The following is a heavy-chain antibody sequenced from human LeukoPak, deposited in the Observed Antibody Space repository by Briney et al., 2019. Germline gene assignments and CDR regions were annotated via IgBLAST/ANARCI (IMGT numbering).Heavy chain of an antibody. V-gene: IGHV3-48*01. CDR2: LSNTGNI. CDR1: GFTFNSYG. CDR3: ARRGDTPMIGDH. D-gene: IGHD5-18*01. Sequence: GGSLRLSCAASGFTFNSYGMNWVRQAPGKGLEWLSYLSNTGNIHYAQSVKGRFTISRDNAKNSLYLQMDGLRAEDTAVYYCARRGDTPMIGDHWGQGILVTVAS. J-gene: IGHJ4*02.